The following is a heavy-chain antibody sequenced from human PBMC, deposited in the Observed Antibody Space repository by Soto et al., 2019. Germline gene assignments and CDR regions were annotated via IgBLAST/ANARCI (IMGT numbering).Heavy chain of an antibody. J-gene: IGHJ6*02. D-gene: IGHD2-15*01. CDR3: ARERGSKSMDV. Sequence: GGSLRLSCAASGFTFGNYWMTWVRQAPGKGLEWVANIRQDGSEGSYVDSVKGRFTISRDNAKVSLFLQMNSLRAEDTAVYYCARERGSKSMDVCGQGTTVTVSS. V-gene: IGHV3-7*03. CDR1: GFTFGNYW. CDR2: IRQDGSEG.